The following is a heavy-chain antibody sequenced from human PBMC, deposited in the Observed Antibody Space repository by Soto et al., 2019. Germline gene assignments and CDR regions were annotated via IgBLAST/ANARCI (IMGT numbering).Heavy chain of an antibody. D-gene: IGHD6-13*01. Sequence: PSETLSLTCSVSGGSISSGGYYWSWIRQHPGKGLEWIGYIYYSGSTYYNPSLKSRVTISVDTSKNQFSLKLSSVTAADTAVYYCARVAGQGSSWYRRFDYWGQGTLVTVSS. J-gene: IGHJ4*02. CDR3: ARVAGQGSSWYRRFDY. CDR1: GGSISSGGYY. V-gene: IGHV4-31*03. CDR2: IYYSGST.